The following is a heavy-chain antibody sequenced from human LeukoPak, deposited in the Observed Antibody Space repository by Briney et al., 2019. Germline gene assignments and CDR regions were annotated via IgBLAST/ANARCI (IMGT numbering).Heavy chain of an antibody. CDR2: IYYSGST. CDR3: AREGYDSSGYYSGFDY. J-gene: IGHJ4*02. D-gene: IGHD3-22*01. Sequence: SETLSLTCTVSGGSISSYYWSWIRQPPGKGLEWIGYIYYSGSTNYNPSLKSRVTISVDTSKNQFSLKLSSVTAAGTAVYCCAREGYDSSGYYSGFDYWGQGTLVTVSS. CDR1: GGSISSYY. V-gene: IGHV4-59*01.